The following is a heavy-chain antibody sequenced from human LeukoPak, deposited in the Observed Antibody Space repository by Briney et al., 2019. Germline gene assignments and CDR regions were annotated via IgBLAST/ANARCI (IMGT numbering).Heavy chain of an antibody. V-gene: IGHV4-34*01. Sequence: GSLRLSCAASGFTFSNYAMNWVRQPPGKGLEWIGEINHSGSTNYNPSLKSRVTISVDTSKNQFSLKLSSVTAADTAVYYCARQNYYDSSGYSLYYWGQGTLVTVSS. CDR3: ARQNYYDSSGYSLYY. D-gene: IGHD3-22*01. CDR2: INHSGST. J-gene: IGHJ4*02. CDR1: GFTFSNYA.